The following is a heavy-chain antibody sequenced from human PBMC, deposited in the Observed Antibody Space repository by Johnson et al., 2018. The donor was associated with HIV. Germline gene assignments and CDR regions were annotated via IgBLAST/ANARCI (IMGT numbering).Heavy chain of an antibody. Sequence: VQLVESGGGLVQPGGSLRLSCAASGFTFSSYWMHWVRQAPGKGLVWVSRINSDGSSTSYADSVKGRLTISRDNSKNTLYLQMNSLRAEDTAVYYCAKDLFTEREDDVFDIWGQGTMVTVSS. CDR3: AKDLFTEREDDVFDI. CDR2: INSDGSST. D-gene: IGHD1-26*01. CDR1: GFTFSSYW. V-gene: IGHV3-74*01. J-gene: IGHJ3*02.